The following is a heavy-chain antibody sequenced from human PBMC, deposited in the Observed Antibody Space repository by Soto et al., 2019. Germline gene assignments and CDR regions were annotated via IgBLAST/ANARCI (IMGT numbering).Heavy chain of an antibody. CDR3: ARVIAAAADFDY. J-gene: IGHJ4*02. V-gene: IGHV1-18*01. CDR1: GYTFTSYG. D-gene: IGHD6-13*01. Sequence: QVQLVQSGAEVKKPGASVKVSCKASGYTFTSYGISWVRQAPGQGLEWMGWISAYNRNTNYAQKLQGRVTMAPDTSTTTAYMERRNLRSDDPAVYYCARVIAAAADFDYWGQGTLVTVSS. CDR2: ISAYNRNT.